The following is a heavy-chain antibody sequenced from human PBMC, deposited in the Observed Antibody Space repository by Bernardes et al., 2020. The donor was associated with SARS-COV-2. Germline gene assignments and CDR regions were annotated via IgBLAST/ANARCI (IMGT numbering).Heavy chain of an antibody. CDR3: SRTSSGTHTNFFDS. CDR2: IYYTGKT. Sequence: PPGKGLEYIGYIYYTGKTNYNPSLKSRVTISVDPSKNQLSLQLNSVTAADTAIYYCSRTSSGTHTNFFDSWGQGSLVTVSS. V-gene: IGHV4-59*01. J-gene: IGHJ4*02. D-gene: IGHD6-19*01.